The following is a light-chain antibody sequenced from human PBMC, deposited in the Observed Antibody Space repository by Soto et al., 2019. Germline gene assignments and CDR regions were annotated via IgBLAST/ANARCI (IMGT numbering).Light chain of an antibody. CDR3: QQYGSSPPWT. CDR2: GAS. CDR1: QIVSSSN. V-gene: IGKV3-20*01. J-gene: IGKJ1*01. Sequence: RTLSPSPGERRTLSFKPIQIVSSSNLGWYHQKPGQAPRLLIYGASSRATGIPDRFSGSGSGTDFTLTISRLEPEDFAVYYCQQYGSSPPWTFGQGTKVDIK.